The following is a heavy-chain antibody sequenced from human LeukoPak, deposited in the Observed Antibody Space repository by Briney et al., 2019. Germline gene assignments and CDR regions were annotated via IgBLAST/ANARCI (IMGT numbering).Heavy chain of an antibody. V-gene: IGHV4-31*03. CDR1: GGSISSGGYY. CDR2: IYYSGST. Sequence: PSETLSLTCTVSGGSISSGGYYWSWIRQHPGKGLEWIGYIYYSGSTYYNPSLKSRVTISVDTSKNQFSLKLSSVTAADTAVYYCARLFTPSYYYDSATQDYWGQGTLVTVSS. CDR3: ARLFTPSYYYDSATQDY. J-gene: IGHJ4*02. D-gene: IGHD3-22*01.